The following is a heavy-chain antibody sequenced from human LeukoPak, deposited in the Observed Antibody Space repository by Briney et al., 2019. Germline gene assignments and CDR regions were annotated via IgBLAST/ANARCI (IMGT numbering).Heavy chain of an antibody. CDR3: VRDIGWVRAEIDH. Sequence: PGGSLRLSCAASGFTFSSYWMSWVRQAPGKGLEWVANINQDGSEQYYVDSVKGRFTISRDNTKNSLYLQMNSLRAEDTAVYYCVRDIGWVRAEIDHWGQGTLVTVSS. CDR1: GFTFSSYW. D-gene: IGHD1-1*01. J-gene: IGHJ4*02. V-gene: IGHV3-7*01. CDR2: INQDGSEQ.